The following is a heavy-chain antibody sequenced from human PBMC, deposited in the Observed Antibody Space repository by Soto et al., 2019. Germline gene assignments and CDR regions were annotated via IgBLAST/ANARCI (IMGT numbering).Heavy chain of an antibody. CDR3: ARAENDFWSGYYTTRKTFDY. Sequence: ASVKVSCKASGYTFTSYAMHWVRQAPGQRLEWMGWINAGNGNTKYSQKFQGRVTITRDTSASTAYMELSSLRSEDTSVYYCARAENDFWSGYYTTRKTFDYWGQGTLVTVSS. V-gene: IGHV1-3*01. J-gene: IGHJ4*02. CDR1: GYTFTSYA. D-gene: IGHD3-3*01. CDR2: INAGNGNT.